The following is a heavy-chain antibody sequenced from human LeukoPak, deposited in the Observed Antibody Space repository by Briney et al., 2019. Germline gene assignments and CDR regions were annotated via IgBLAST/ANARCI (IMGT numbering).Heavy chain of an antibody. CDR2: ISYDGSNK. CDR1: GFTFSSYA. V-gene: IGHV3-30*01. D-gene: IGHD6-13*01. J-gene: IGHJ4*02. Sequence: GGSLRLSCAASGFTFSSYAMHWVRQAPGKGLEWVAVISYDGSNKYYADSVKGRFTISRDNSKNTLYLQMNSLRAEDTAVYYCARDRSMAAAGNGFDYWGQGTLVTVSS. CDR3: ARDRSMAAAGNGFDY.